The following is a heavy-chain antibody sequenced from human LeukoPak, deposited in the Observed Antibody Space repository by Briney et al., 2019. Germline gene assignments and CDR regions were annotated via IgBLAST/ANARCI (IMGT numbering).Heavy chain of an antibody. CDR3: ARLYYVNSGHYAPYEY. CDR2: INGDGSSI. D-gene: IGHD3-22*01. CDR1: GFTFRSYW. Sequence: GGSLRLSCAGSGFTFRSYWMHWVRQDPGKGLVWVARINGDGSSISYADSVKGRFTISRDNSKNTLYLQMNSLRTEDTAVYYCARLYYVNSGHYAPYEYWGQGTLVTVSS. J-gene: IGHJ4*02. V-gene: IGHV3-74*01.